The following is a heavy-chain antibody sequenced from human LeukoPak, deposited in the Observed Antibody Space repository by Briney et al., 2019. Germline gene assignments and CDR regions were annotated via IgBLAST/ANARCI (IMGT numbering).Heavy chain of an antibody. Sequence: GGSLRLSCAVSGFTFNNYAMSGVRQAPGKGLEWVSAISDSGGDTYYADSVKGRFTISRDNFKNTLYLQMNSLRAEDTATYYCAKRIQYSSSSAYFDYWGQGTLVTVSS. V-gene: IGHV3-23*01. CDR3: AKRIQYSSSSAYFDY. J-gene: IGHJ4*02. CDR2: ISDSGGDT. CDR1: GFTFNNYA. D-gene: IGHD6-6*01.